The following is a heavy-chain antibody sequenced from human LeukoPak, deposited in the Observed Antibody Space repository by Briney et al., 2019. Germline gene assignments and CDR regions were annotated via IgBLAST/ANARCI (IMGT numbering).Heavy chain of an antibody. Sequence: KPSETLSLTCAVYGGSFSGYYWSWIRQPPGKGLEWIGEINHSGSTNYNPSLKSRVTISVDTSKYQFSLKLSSVTAADTAVYYCARVYSSTSCFDVWGQGTTVTVSS. CDR3: ARVYSSTSCFDV. CDR1: GGSFSGYY. D-gene: IGHD2-2*01. CDR2: INHSGST. J-gene: IGHJ6*02. V-gene: IGHV4-34*01.